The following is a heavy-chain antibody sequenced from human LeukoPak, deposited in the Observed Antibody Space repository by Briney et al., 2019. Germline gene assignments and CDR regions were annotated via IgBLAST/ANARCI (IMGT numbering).Heavy chain of an antibody. CDR2: ISSGGGSA. CDR3: AKGTDRRGSCPLDY. D-gene: IGHD2-15*01. J-gene: IGHJ4*02. V-gene: IGHV3-23*01. Sequence: PGGSLRLSCAASGFTFSNYAMSWVRQAPGKGLEWVSGISSGGGSAYYADSVKGRFTISRDDSKNTLNLQMNSLRAEDTAVYYCAKGTDRRGSCPLDYSGQGALFSVSS. CDR1: GFTFSNYA.